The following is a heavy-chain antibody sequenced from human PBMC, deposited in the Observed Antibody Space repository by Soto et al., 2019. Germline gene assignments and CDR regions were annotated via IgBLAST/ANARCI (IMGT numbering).Heavy chain of an antibody. CDR3: ERGRVKSSGWPNGDAFDI. CDR2: IYYSGST. D-gene: IGHD6-19*01. J-gene: IGHJ3*02. Sequence: XATLSLTCTVSGGSISSYYWSWIRQPPGKGLEWIGYIYYSGSTNYNPSLKSRVTISVDTSKNQFSLKLSSVTAADTAVYYCERGRVKSSGWPNGDAFDIWGQGTMVT. CDR1: GGSISSYY. V-gene: IGHV4-59*01.